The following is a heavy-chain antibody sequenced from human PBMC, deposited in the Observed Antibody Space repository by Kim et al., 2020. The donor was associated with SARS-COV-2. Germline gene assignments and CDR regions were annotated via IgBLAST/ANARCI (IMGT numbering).Heavy chain of an antibody. J-gene: IGHJ3*02. D-gene: IGHD6-6*01. Sequence: VKGNFTNSRGNSKDTLYLQMNSLRAADTAVYYCAKDSSIAARGDAFDIWGQGTMVTVSS. CDR3: AKDSSIAARGDAFDI. V-gene: IGHV3-23*01.